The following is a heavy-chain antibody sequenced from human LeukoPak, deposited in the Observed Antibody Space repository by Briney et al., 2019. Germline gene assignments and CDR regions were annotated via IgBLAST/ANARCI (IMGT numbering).Heavy chain of an antibody. J-gene: IGHJ4*02. CDR1: GFTFSSYG. D-gene: IGHD3-10*01. V-gene: IGHV3-30*18. CDR2: ISYDGSNK. Sequence: GGSLRLSCAASGFTFSSYGMHWVRQAPGKGLEWVAVISYDGSNKYYADSVKGRFTISRDNSKNTLYLQMNSLRAEDTAVYYCAKDLRDTMVRGVIITEVDYWGQGTLVTVSS. CDR3: AKDLRDTMVRGVIITEVDY.